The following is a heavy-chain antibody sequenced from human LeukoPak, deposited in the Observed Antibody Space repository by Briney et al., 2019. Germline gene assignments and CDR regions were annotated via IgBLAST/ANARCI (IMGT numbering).Heavy chain of an antibody. V-gene: IGHV3-43*02. CDR1: GFAFDDYA. Sequence: GGSLRLSCAASGFAFDDYAMHWVRQAPGKGLEWVSLISGDGGRTYYADSVKGRFTISRDNSKNSLDMQMNSLRTEDTALYYCAKDPRSRDYGDYEGYIDYWGQGTLVTVSS. J-gene: IGHJ4*01. D-gene: IGHD4-17*01. CDR2: ISGDGGRT. CDR3: AKDPRSRDYGDYEGYIDY.